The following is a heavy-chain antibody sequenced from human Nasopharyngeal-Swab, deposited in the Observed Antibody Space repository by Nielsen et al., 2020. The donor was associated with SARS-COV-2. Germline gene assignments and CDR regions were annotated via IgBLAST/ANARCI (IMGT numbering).Heavy chain of an antibody. J-gene: IGHJ6*03. Sequence: ASVKVSCKASGYTFTSYGISWVRQAPGQGLEWMGWISAYNGNTNYAQKLRGRVTMTTDTSTSTAYMELRSLRSDDTAVYYCARAVSWFGELSHYYYYMDVWGKGTTVTVSS. CDR2: ISAYNGNT. CDR1: GYTFTSYG. D-gene: IGHD3-10*01. V-gene: IGHV1-18*01. CDR3: ARAVSWFGELSHYYYYMDV.